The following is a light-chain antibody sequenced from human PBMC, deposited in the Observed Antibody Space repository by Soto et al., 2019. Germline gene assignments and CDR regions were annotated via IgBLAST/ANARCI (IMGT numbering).Light chain of an antibody. V-gene: IGLV2-8*01. CDR1: SSDVGGYYY. CDR2: EVN. CDR3: SSYAGSNNVV. Sequence: QSALTQPPSASGSPGQSVTISCTGTSSDVGGYYYVSWYQQHPGKAPKLMIYEVNKRPSGVPERFSGYKYGNTDTLSVSGLQAEDEDDYYCSSYAGSNNVVFGGGIKLTVL. J-gene: IGLJ2*01.